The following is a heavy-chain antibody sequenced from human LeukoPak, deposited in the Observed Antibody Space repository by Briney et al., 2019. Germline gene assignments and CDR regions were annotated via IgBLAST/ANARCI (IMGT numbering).Heavy chain of an antibody. CDR1: GGSISSSSYY. CDR3: ARDVGYCSGGSCYSDNWFDP. D-gene: IGHD2-15*01. Sequence: SETLSLTCTVSGGSISSSSYYWGWIRQPPGKGLEWIGSIYYSGSTYYNPSLKSRVTISVDTSKNQFSLKLSSVTAADTAVYYCARDVGYCSGGSCYSDNWFDPWGQGTLVTVSS. J-gene: IGHJ5*02. V-gene: IGHV4-39*07. CDR2: IYYSGST.